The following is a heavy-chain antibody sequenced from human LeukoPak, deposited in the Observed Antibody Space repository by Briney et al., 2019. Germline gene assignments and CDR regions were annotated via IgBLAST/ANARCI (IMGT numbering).Heavy chain of an antibody. J-gene: IGHJ6*03. Sequence: SGGSLRLSCAASGFTFSTFAMIWVRQAPGKGLEWVSAISTTGGSTYYADSVKGRFTISRDNSKNTLYLQMNSLRAEDTAIYYCAKNGDRGAYCSGGSCYPYYYYYMDVWGKGTTVTISS. V-gene: IGHV3-23*01. CDR3: AKNGDRGAYCSGGSCYPYYYYYMDV. CDR1: GFTFSTFA. CDR2: ISTTGGST. D-gene: IGHD2-15*01.